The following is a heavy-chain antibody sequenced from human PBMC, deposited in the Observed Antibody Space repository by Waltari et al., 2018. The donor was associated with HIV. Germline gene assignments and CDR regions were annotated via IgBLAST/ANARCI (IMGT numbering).Heavy chain of an antibody. CDR3: VRTRLGGDGMDV. D-gene: IGHD6-6*01. J-gene: IGHJ6*02. CDR1: GFSFNNYG. Sequence: QVQLVESGGGVVQPGRSLRLSCAASGFSFNNYGMDWVRQAPGKGLEWVAVIWYDESKKYYADSAKGRFTISRDNSKNILYLQINSLRVEDTAVYFCVRTRLGGDGMDVWGQGTTLTVS. V-gene: IGHV3-33*01. CDR2: IWYDESKK.